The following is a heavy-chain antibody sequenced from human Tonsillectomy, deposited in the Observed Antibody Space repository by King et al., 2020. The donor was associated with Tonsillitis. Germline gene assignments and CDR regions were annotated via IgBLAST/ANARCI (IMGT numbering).Heavy chain of an antibody. Sequence: VQLVESGGGVVQPGRSLRLSCVASGFTFSNYGIHWFRQAPGKGLEWVTVVWVDGTIKYYADSVQGRFIISRDNSKNPVYLQMNSLRAEDTAVYYCVRDQGAGLDHWGQGSPVTVSS. CDR1: GFTFSNYG. J-gene: IGHJ4*02. V-gene: IGHV3-33*08. D-gene: IGHD6-19*01. CDR2: VWVDGTIK. CDR3: VRDQGAGLDH.